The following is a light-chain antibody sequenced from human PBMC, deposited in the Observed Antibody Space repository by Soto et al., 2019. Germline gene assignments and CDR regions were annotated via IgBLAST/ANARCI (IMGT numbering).Light chain of an antibody. Sequence: QSALTQPASVSGPPGQSITISCNGTSSDIGGYNYVSWYQHHPGKAPKLMIYEVTNRPSGVSNRFSGSKSGNTASLTISGLQAEDEADYYCSSYTSTNTLVFGGGTKLTVL. CDR2: EVT. J-gene: IGLJ2*01. CDR3: SSYTSTNTLV. CDR1: SSDIGGYNY. V-gene: IGLV2-14*01.